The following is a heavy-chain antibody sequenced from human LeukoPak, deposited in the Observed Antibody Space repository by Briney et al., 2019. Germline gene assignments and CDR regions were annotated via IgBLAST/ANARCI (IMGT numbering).Heavy chain of an antibody. CDR1: GGSISSSNW. Sequence: PSETLSLTCAVSGGSISSSNWWSWVRQPPGKGLEWIGEIYHSGSTNYNPSLKSRVTISVDKSKNQFSLKLSSVTAADTAAYYCARDRGGSGSFFSHFDYWGQGTLVTVSS. J-gene: IGHJ4*02. D-gene: IGHD3-10*01. CDR2: IYHSGST. CDR3: ARDRGGSGSFFSHFDY. V-gene: IGHV4-4*02.